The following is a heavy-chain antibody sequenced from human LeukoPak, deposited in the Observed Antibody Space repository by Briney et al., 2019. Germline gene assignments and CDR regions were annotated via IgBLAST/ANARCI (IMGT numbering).Heavy chain of an antibody. J-gene: IGHJ6*02. CDR1: GYTFTGYY. CDR3: ARAPWVQLGCYGMDV. CDR2: INPNNGGT. V-gene: IGHV1-2*04. Sequence: ASVKVSCKASGYTFTGYYMHWVRQAPGQGLEWMGWINPNNGGTNYAQKFQGWVTMTRDTSISTAYMELSRLRSDDTAVYYCARAPWVQLGCYGMDVWGQGTTVTVSS. D-gene: IGHD3-10*01.